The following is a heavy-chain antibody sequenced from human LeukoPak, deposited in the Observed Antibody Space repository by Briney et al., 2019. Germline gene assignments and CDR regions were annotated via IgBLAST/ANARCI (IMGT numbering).Heavy chain of an antibody. CDR3: ARVRPSYYQDY. V-gene: IGHV3-48*02. D-gene: IGHD3-10*01. CDR1: GFTFSSYS. J-gene: IGHJ4*02. Sequence: GGSLGLSCAASGFTFSSYSMNWVRQAPGKGLEWLSSITGSSSSIHYADSVKGRFTISRDNAKSSLYLQMNSLSDGDTAVYYCARVRPSYYQDYWSQGTLVTVSS. CDR2: ITGSSSSI.